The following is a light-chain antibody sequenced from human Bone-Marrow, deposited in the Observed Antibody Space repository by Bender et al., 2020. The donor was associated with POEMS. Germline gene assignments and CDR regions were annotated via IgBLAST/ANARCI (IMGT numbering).Light chain of an antibody. J-gene: IGLJ2*01. V-gene: IGLV2-14*02. Sequence: QSALTQPASVSGSPGQSITISCTGTSSDIGSYILVSWFQQHPGTAPKLMIYEVNKRPSGVSNRFSGSKSGNTASLTISGLQAEDEADYYCSSYTSSSTVVFGGGTKLTVL. CDR1: SSDIGSYIL. CDR3: SSYTSSSTVV. CDR2: EVN.